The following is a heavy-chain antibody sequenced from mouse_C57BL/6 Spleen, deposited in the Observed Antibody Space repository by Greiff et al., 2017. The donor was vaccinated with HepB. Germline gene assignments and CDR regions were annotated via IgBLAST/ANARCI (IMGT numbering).Heavy chain of an antibody. D-gene: IGHD1-1*01. CDR2: ISDGGSYT. J-gene: IGHJ2*01. V-gene: IGHV5-4*01. CDR3: ARAPHYYGSSPFDY. CDR1: GFTFSSYA. Sequence: EVQGVESGGGLVKPGGSLKLSCAASGFTFSSYAMSWVRQTPEKRLEWVATISDGGSYTYYPDNVKGRFTISRDNAKNNLYLQMSHLKSEDTAMYYCARAPHYYGSSPFDYWGQGTTLTVSS.